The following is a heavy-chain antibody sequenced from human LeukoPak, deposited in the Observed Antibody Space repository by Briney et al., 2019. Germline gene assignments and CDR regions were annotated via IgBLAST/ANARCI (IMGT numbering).Heavy chain of an antibody. Sequence: SETLSLTCAVYGGSFSGYYWSWIRQPPGKGLEWIGEINHSGSTNYNPSLKSRVTISVDTSKNQFSLRLSSVTAADTAVYYCTRGLSAIVYWGQGTLVTVSS. CDR1: GGSFSGYY. CDR3: TRGLSAIVY. J-gene: IGHJ4*02. V-gene: IGHV4-34*01. D-gene: IGHD2-15*01. CDR2: INHSGST.